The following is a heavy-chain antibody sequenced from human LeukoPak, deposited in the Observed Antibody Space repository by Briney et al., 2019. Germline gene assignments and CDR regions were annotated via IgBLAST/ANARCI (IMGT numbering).Heavy chain of an antibody. J-gene: IGHJ3*02. CDR3: AKDEFVASDFTGAFDI. Sequence: PGGSLSLSCVASGFTFSSYSMNWVRQAPGKGREWVSSISSSSSYIYYADSVKGRFTISRDNAKNSLYLQMNSLRAEDMALYYCAKDEFVASDFTGAFDIWGQGTMVTVSS. CDR1: GFTFSSYS. CDR2: ISSSSSYI. D-gene: IGHD2-8*02. V-gene: IGHV3-21*04.